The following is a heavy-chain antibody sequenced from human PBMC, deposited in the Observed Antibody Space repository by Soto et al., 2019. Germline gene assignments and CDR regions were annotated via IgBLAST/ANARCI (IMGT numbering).Heavy chain of an antibody. CDR2: ISYDGSNK. V-gene: IGHV3-30*18. Sequence: QVQLVESGGGVVQPGRSLRLSCAASGFTFSSYGMHWVRQAPGKGLEWVAVISYDGSNKYYADSVKGRFTISRDNSKNTLYLLMNSLRAEDTAGYYCAKLEMATITNYYDYGMDVW. CDR1: GFTFSSYG. J-gene: IGHJ6*01. CDR3: AKLEMATITNYYDYGMDV. D-gene: IGHD5-12*01.